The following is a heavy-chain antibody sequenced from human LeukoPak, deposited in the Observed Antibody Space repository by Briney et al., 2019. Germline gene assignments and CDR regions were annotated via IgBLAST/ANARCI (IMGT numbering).Heavy chain of an antibody. CDR1: GFTFSTYA. J-gene: IGHJ4*02. Sequence: GGSLRLSCAASGFTFSTYAMSWVRQAPGKGLEWVAPVSGSGGNTHYADSVKGRFTISRDNTKNTLSLQMNSLRAEDTAVYYCAKSGLSRFDYWGQGTLITVSS. CDR3: AKSGLSRFDY. D-gene: IGHD4/OR15-4a*01. CDR2: VSGSGGNT. V-gene: IGHV3-23*01.